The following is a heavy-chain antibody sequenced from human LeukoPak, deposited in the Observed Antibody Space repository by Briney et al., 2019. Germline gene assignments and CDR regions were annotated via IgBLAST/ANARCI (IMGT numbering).Heavy chain of an antibody. CDR3: ARAGGVIPSNFDY. Sequence: GGSLRLSCAASGFTFSSYWMHWVRQAPGKGLGWVSRINSDGSSTSYADSVKGRFTISRDNAKNSLYLQMNSLRAEDTAVYYCARAGGVIPSNFDYWGQGTLVTVSS. CDR2: INSDGSST. J-gene: IGHJ4*02. D-gene: IGHD3-10*01. CDR1: GFTFSSYW. V-gene: IGHV3-74*01.